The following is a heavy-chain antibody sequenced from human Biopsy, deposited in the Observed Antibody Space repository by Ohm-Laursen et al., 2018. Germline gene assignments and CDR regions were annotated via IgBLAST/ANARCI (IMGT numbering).Heavy chain of an antibody. CDR1: GYTFTDYF. CDR3: TGGGYYYDSLAYYYWFDP. J-gene: IGHJ5*02. CDR2: IDTINGGT. Sequence: ASVKVSCKASGYTFTDYFVHWVRQAPGQGLEWMGWIDTINGGTRSAQKFQGRVTMNRDTSISKAYVDLSSLGYDDTAVYYCTGGGYYYDSLAYYYWFDPWGQGTLVTVSS. V-gene: IGHV1-2*02. D-gene: IGHD3-22*01.